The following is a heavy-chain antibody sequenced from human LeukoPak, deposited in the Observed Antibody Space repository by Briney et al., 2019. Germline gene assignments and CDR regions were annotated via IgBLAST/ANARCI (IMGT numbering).Heavy chain of an antibody. J-gene: IGHJ4*02. CDR3: ARDIPIGRSNFDY. V-gene: IGHV3-21*01. CDR1: GFTFTAYN. Sequence: GGSLRLSCAASGFTFTAYNMNWVRQAPGKGLEWVSSISSTGTYLYYADSVKGRFTISRDNAKNSLYLQMISLRVEDTAVYYCARDIPIGRSNFDYWGQGNLVTVSS. CDR2: ISSTGTYL. D-gene: IGHD3-3*01.